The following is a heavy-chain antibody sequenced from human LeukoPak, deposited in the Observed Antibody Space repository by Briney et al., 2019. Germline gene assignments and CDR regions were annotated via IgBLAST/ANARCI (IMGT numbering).Heavy chain of an antibody. D-gene: IGHD3-22*01. CDR1: GFTFSNYA. CDR3: AKDLVVITTGFAFDI. J-gene: IGHJ3*02. CDR2: ISSDGSNK. V-gene: IGHV3-30*04. Sequence: TGGSLRLSCAASGFTFSNYAMHWVRQAPGKGLEWVAVISSDGSNKYYADSMKGRFTISRDNSKNTLYLQMNSLRAEDTAVYYCAKDLVVITTGFAFDIWGQGTMVTVSS.